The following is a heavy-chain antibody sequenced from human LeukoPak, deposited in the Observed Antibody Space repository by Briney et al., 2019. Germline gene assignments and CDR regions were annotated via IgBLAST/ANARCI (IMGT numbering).Heavy chain of an antibody. CDR3: ARHPGSSGYEFVYYYYYMDV. CDR1: GYTFTSYG. V-gene: IGHV1-18*01. J-gene: IGHJ6*03. CDR2: ISAYNGNT. D-gene: IGHD5-12*01. Sequence: ASVKVSCKASGYTFTSYGISWVRQAPGQGHEWMGWISAYNGNTNYEQKLTGRVTMTTDTSTSTAYMELRSLRSDDTAVYYCARHPGSSGYEFVYYYYYMDVWGKGTTVTVSS.